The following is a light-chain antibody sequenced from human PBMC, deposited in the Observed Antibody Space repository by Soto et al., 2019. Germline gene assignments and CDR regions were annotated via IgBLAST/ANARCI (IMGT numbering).Light chain of an antibody. V-gene: IGKV3-11*01. CDR1: QSVSSF. J-gene: IGKJ5*01. CDR3: QQRSNWPPIP. CDR2: GAS. Sequence: TGMTQSPATLSVSPGERATLSCRASQSVSSFLAWYQQKPGQAPRLLIHGASTRATGVPARFSGSGSGTDFTLTISSLEPEDFAVYYCQQRSNWPPIPFGQGRRLAI.